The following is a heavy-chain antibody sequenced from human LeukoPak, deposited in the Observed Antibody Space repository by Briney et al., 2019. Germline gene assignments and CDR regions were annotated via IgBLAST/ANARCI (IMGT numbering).Heavy chain of an antibody. J-gene: IGHJ5*02. CDR1: GGSISSSSYY. CDR3: AREGWSYGSNNWFDP. V-gene: IGHV4-39*07. CDR2: IYYSGST. Sequence: SETLSLTCTVSGGSISSSSYYWGWIRQPPGKGLEWIGSIYYSGSTYYNPSLKSRVTISVDTSKNQFSLKLSSVTAADTAVYYCAREGWSYGSNNWFDPWGQGTLVTVSS. D-gene: IGHD1-26*01.